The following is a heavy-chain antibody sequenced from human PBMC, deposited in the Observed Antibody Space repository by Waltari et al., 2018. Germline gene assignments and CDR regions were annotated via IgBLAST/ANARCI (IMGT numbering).Heavy chain of an antibody. CDR1: GFTFSTFW. CDR3: VREHYHLGYLDL. J-gene: IGHJ2*01. Sequence: EVQLVESGGGLVQRGGSLRLSCAASGFTFSTFWMSWVSQAPGKGVEWVGNRKEDGSEKNYVDSVMGRFTISRDNAKNSLYLEINNLRVDDTALYHCVREHYHLGYLDLWGRGTLVTVSS. V-gene: IGHV3-7*03. CDR2: RKEDGSEK. D-gene: IGHD2-2*01.